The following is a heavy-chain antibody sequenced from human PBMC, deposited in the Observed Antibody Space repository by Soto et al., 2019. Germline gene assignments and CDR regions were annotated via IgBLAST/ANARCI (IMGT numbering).Heavy chain of an antibody. CDR1: GGSISSYY. Sequence: SETLSLTCTVSGGSISSYYWSWIRQPAGKGLEWIGRIYTSGSTNYNPSLKSRVTMSVDTSKNQFSLKLSSVTAADTAVYYCARDGAAGVTMIVVDEDAFDIWGQGTMVTVS. V-gene: IGHV4-4*07. D-gene: IGHD3-22*01. CDR3: ARDGAAGVTMIVVDEDAFDI. J-gene: IGHJ3*02. CDR2: IYTSGST.